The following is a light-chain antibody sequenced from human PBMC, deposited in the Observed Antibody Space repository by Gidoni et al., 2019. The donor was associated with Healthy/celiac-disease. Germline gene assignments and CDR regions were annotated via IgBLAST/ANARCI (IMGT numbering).Light chain of an antibody. J-gene: IGLJ2*01. V-gene: IGLV3-1*01. Sequence: SYELTQPPSVSVPPGQTASITCSGDKLGDKYACWYQQKPGQSPVLVIYQDSKRPSGIPERFSGSNSGNTATLTISGTQAMDEADYYCQAWDSSRAVFGGGTKLTVL. CDR2: QDS. CDR1: KLGDKY. CDR3: QAWDSSRAV.